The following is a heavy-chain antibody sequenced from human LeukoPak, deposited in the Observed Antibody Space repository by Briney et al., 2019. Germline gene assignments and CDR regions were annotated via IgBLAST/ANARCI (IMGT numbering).Heavy chain of an antibody. CDR2: INPNSGGT. CDR1: GYTFTGYY. V-gene: IGHV1-2*02. CDR3: ARGLRLGELSLPLTYYYYYMDV. Sequence: GASVKVSCKASGYTFTGYYMHWVRQAPGQGLEWMGWINPNSGGTNYAQKFQGRVTMTRDTSISTAYMELSRLRSDDTAVYYCARGLRLGELSLPLTYYYYYMDVWGKGTTVTVSS. J-gene: IGHJ6*03. D-gene: IGHD3-16*02.